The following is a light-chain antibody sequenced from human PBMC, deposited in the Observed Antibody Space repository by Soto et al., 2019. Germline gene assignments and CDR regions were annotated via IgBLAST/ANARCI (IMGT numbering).Light chain of an antibody. CDR2: GAF. J-gene: IGKJ5*01. CDR3: HQQNYRPPIT. V-gene: IGKV3-11*01. CDR1: RSVTNY. Sequence: LTPYPATVALSRRHGSSVGCRSRRSVTNYLAWYQQKPGQPPSHLIYGAFYRAASIPARISGSSSGTDDSLTISSLLPEQSAVYYYHQQNYRPPITFGQGTRLEIK.